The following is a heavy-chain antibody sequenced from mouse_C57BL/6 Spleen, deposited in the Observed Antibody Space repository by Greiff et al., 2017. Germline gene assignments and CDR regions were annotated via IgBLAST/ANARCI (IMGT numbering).Heavy chain of an antibody. Sequence: GGGLVQPKGSLKLSCAASGFSFNTYAMNWVRQAPGKGLEWVARIRNKSNNYATYYADSVKDRFNISRDDSESMLYLQMNNLKTEDTAMYYCVRGGYYGDFDYWGQGTTLTVSS. J-gene: IGHJ2*01. CDR2: IRNKSNNYAT. CDR3: VRGGYYGDFDY. CDR1: GFSFNTYA. V-gene: IGHV10-1*01. D-gene: IGHD1-1*01.